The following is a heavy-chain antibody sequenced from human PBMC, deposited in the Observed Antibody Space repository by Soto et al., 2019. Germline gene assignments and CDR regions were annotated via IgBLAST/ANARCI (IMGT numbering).Heavy chain of an antibody. J-gene: IGHJ5*02. Sequence: PSETLSLTCTVSGGSISSYYWSWIRQPPGKGPEWIGYIYYSGSTNYNPSLKSRVTISVDTSKNQFSLKLSSVTAADTAVYYCARGSPPGILRRGYSYGPMANWFDPWGQGTLVTVSS. CDR3: ARGSPPGILRRGYSYGPMANWFDP. V-gene: IGHV4-59*08. CDR2: IYYSGST. D-gene: IGHD5-18*01. CDR1: GGSISSYY.